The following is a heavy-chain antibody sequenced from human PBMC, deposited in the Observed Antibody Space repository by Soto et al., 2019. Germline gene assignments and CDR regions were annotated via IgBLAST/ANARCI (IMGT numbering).Heavy chain of an antibody. J-gene: IGHJ6*03. CDR3: ARDYGYCSGGSCYYYYYMDV. CDR1: GFTFSSYS. Sequence: EVQLVESGGGLVKPGGSLRLSCAASGFTFSSYSMNWVRQAPGKGLEWVSSISSSSSYIYYADPVKGRFTISRDNAKNSLYLQMNSLRAEDTAVYYCARDYGYCSGGSCYYYYYMDVWGKGTTVTVSS. V-gene: IGHV3-21*01. CDR2: ISSSSSYI. D-gene: IGHD2-15*01.